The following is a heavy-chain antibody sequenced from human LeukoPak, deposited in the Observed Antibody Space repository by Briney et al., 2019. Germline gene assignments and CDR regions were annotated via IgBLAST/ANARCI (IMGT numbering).Heavy chain of an antibody. V-gene: IGHV3-23*01. J-gene: IGHJ4*02. CDR1: GFTFSSYA. CDR3: AKAKWDDVPYGYGRSYFDY. CDR2: ISGSGGST. Sequence: PGGSLRLSCAASGFTFSSYAMSWVRQAPGKGLEWGSAISGSGGSTYYADSGKGRFTISRDNSKNTLYLQMNSLRAEDTAVYYCAKAKWDDVPYGYGRSYFDYWGQGTLVTVSS. D-gene: IGHD5-18*01.